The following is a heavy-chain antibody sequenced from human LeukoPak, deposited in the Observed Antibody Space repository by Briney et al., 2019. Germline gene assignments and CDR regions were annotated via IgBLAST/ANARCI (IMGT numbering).Heavy chain of an antibody. CDR1: GGFISLYY. J-gene: IGHJ4*02. V-gene: IGHV4-59*13. D-gene: IGHD5-18*01. CDR3: ARGGARGYADY. Sequence: SETLSLTCSVCGGFISLYYWRWIRQPPGEGLEWIGYIYYSGSTNYTPSLKSRITISVDTSKNQFSLKPSSGTATDTAVYYCARGGARGYADYWGQGTLVTVSS. CDR2: IYYSGST.